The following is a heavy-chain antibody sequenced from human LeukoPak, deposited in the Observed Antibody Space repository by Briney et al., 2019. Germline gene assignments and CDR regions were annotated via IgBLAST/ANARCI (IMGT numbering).Heavy chain of an antibody. CDR3: ARVSYYYDSSGYAHFDY. Sequence: SETLSLTCAVYGGSFSGYYWSWIRQPPGKGLEWIGEINHSGSTNYNPFLKSRVTISVDTSKNQFSLKLSSVTAADTAVYYCARVSYYYDSSGYAHFDYWGQGTLVTVSS. CDR1: GGSFSGYY. V-gene: IGHV4-34*01. J-gene: IGHJ4*02. CDR2: INHSGST. D-gene: IGHD3-22*01.